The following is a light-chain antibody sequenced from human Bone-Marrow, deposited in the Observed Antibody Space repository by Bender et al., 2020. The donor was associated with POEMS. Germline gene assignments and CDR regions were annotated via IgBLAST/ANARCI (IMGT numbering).Light chain of an antibody. J-gene: IGLJ3*02. CDR3: QSYDSSLNVV. CDR2: ANI. V-gene: IGLV1-40*01. CDR1: NSNIGAGHD. Sequence: QSLLTQPPSVSGAPGQRVTISCAGDNSNIGAGHDVHWYQQVPGTSPKLLIYANINRPSGVPDRFFGSKSGTSASLAITGLQAEDEADYYCQSYDSSLNVVFGGGTKLTVL.